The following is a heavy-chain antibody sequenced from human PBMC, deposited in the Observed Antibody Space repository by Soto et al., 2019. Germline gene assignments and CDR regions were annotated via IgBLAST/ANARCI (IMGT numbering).Heavy chain of an antibody. D-gene: IGHD3-3*02. CDR1: GFTVSRNY. CDR3: ARVSEAYDKYGMDV. J-gene: IGHJ6*02. CDR2: SYSGSTT. Sequence: GGSLRLSCAASGFTVSRNYVSWVRQAPGKGLAWVSLSYSGSTTDYADSVKGRLNISRDNTKNKLYPQMNSMRAEETAEYYWARVSEAYDKYGMDVWGQGTTVTVSS. V-gene: IGHV3-53*01.